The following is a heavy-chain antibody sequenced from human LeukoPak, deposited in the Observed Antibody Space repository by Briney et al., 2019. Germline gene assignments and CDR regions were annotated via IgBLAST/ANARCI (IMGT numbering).Heavy chain of an antibody. V-gene: IGHV4-39*01. Sequence: SCKASGGTFSSYAMSWIRQPPGKGLEWIGSIYYSGSTYYNPSLKSRVTISVDTSKNQFSLKLSSVTAADTAVYYCARHSTSSGYSPFNYWGQGTLVTVSS. CDR1: GGTFSSYA. CDR3: ARHSTSSGYSPFNY. J-gene: IGHJ4*02. D-gene: IGHD3-22*01. CDR2: IYYSGST.